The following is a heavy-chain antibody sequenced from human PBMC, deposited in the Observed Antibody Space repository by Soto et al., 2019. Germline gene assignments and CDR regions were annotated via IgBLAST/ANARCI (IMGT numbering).Heavy chain of an antibody. CDR1: GFTVSSNY. CDR3: ARDGRTLYGVRYFDV. D-gene: IGHD3-10*02. CDR2: MYSGGRK. Sequence: EVHLVESVGGLVQQGGSMRLSCAASGFTVSSNYMRWVRQAPGKGLEGDSVMYSGGRKYYADSVKGRFTISRHNANNPLYLLMNSLSAEDAAVYYCARDGRTLYGVRYFDVWGQGTLLTVSS. J-gene: IGHJ4*02. V-gene: IGHV3-53*04.